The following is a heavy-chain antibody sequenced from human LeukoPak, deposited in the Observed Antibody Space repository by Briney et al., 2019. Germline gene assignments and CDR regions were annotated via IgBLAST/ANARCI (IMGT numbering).Heavy chain of an antibody. CDR1: GFTVSSNY. J-gene: IGHJ4*02. D-gene: IGHD6-13*01. V-gene: IGHV3-66*01. Sequence: PGGSLRLSCAASGFTVSSNYMSWVRQAPGKGLEWVSVIYSGGSTYYADSVKGRFTISRDNSKNTLYLQMNSLRAEDTAVYYCARAGRIATAGPQNWGQGTLVTASS. CDR2: IYSGGST. CDR3: ARAGRIATAGPQN.